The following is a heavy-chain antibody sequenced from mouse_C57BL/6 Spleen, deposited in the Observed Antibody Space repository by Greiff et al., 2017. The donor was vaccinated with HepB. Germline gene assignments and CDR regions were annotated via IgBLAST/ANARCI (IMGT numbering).Heavy chain of an antibody. CDR1: GFTFSDYY. V-gene: IGHV5-16*01. D-gene: IGHD2-3*01. Sequence: EVKLVESEGGLVQPGSSMKLSCTASGFTFSDYYMAWVRQVPEKGLEWVANINYDGSSTYYLDSLKSRFIISRDNAKNILYLQMSSLKSEDTATYYCARDGTDGYTGFAYWGQGTLVTVSA. CDR2: INYDGSST. CDR3: ARDGTDGYTGFAY. J-gene: IGHJ3*01.